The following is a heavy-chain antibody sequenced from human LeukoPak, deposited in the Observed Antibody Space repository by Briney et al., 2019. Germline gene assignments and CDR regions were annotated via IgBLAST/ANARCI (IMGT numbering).Heavy chain of an antibody. CDR2: IGGSGGST. CDR3: AKSDDSSGYYYGIVY. Sequence: PGGSLRLSCAASGFTFSSYAMNWVRQAPGKGLEWDSAIGGSGGSTYYADSVKGRITISRDNSKNTLYLQMNSLRAENTALYYCAKSDDSSGYYYGIVYWGQGTLVTVSS. V-gene: IGHV3-23*01. J-gene: IGHJ4*02. CDR1: GFTFSSYA. D-gene: IGHD3-22*01.